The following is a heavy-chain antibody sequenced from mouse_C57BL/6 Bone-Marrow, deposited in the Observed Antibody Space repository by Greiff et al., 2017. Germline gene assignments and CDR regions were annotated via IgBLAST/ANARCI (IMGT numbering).Heavy chain of an antibody. Sequence: QVQLKESGAELVKPGASVKLSCKASGYTFTSYWMHWVKQRPGRGLEWIGRIDPNSGGTKYNEKFKSKATLTVDKPSSTAYMQLSSLTSEDSAVYYCARERRVTTEYYFDYWGQGTTLTVSS. J-gene: IGHJ2*01. D-gene: IGHD2-2*01. CDR1: GYTFTSYW. CDR3: ARERRVTTEYYFDY. V-gene: IGHV1-72*01. CDR2: IDPNSGGT.